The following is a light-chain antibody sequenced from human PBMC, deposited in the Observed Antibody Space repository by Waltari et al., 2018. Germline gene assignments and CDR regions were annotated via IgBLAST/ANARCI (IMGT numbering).Light chain of an antibody. V-gene: IGKV1-5*03. CDR2: KAS. J-gene: IGKJ1*01. Sequence: DIQMTQSPSTLSAPVGDRATITCRASQSIRSWLAWYQQKPGKAPKLLISKASTLESGVPSRFSGSGSETEFTLTISSLQPDDFATYHCQQYKSPPWTFGQGTKVEIK. CDR1: QSIRSW. CDR3: QQYKSPPWT.